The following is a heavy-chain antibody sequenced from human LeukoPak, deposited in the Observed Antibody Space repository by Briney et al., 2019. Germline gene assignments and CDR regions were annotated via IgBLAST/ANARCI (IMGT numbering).Heavy chain of an antibody. CDR1: GFTFSSYG. D-gene: IGHD5-12*01. J-gene: IGHJ4*02. V-gene: IGHV3-30*03. CDR3: AVNSGYSSYFDY. CDR2: ISYDGSNK. Sequence: PGGSLRLSCAASGFTFSSYGMHWVRQAPGKGLEWVAVISYDGSNKYYADSVKGRFTISRDNSKNTLYLQMNSLRAEDTAVYYCAVNSGYSSYFDYWGQGTLVTVSS.